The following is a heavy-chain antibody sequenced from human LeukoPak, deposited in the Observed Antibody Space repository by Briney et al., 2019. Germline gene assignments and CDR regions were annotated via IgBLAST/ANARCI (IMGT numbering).Heavy chain of an antibody. V-gene: IGHV5-51*01. CDR2: IYPDDSET. J-gene: IGHJ4*02. D-gene: IGHD2-15*01. CDR1: GYSFTNFW. CDR3: ARLDIGSCSGGACYGPF. Sequence: GESLKISCKASGYSFTNFWIAWVRQMPGKGLEWMGIIYPDDSETRYSPPFQGLVTISADKSISTAYVQWSSLKASDTAMYFCARLDIGSCSGGACYGPFWGQGTLVSVSS.